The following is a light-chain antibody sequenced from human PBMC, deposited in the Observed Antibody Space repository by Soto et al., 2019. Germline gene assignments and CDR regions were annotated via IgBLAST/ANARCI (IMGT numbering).Light chain of an antibody. Sequence: LQMTQSPSTLSASVGDRVTITCRASQSISSWLAWYQQKPGKAPKLLIYKASSLESGVPSRFSGSGSGTECTLTISSLQPDDFATYYCQQYNSYSRTFGHGTKVEIK. CDR3: QQYNSYSRT. CDR2: KAS. J-gene: IGKJ1*01. V-gene: IGKV1-5*03. CDR1: QSISSW.